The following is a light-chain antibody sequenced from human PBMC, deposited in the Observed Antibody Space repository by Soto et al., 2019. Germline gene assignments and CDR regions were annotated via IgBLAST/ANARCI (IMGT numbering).Light chain of an antibody. V-gene: IGLV2-23*03. J-gene: IGLJ1*01. Sequence: QSALTQPPSASGSPGQSVTISCTGTNSDVGGYNSLSWYQQHPGKAPKLMIYEGSKRPSGVSNRFSGSKSGNTASLTISGLQAEDEADYYCCSYAGSSTFVFGTGTQLTVL. CDR1: NSDVGGYNS. CDR3: CSYAGSSTFV. CDR2: EGS.